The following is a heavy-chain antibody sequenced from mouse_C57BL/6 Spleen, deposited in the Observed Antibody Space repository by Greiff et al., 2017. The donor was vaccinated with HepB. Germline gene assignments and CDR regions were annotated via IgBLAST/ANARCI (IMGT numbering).Heavy chain of an antibody. D-gene: IGHD2-5*01. CDR1: GYTFTDYY. J-gene: IGHJ4*01. CDR2: INPNNGGT. Sequence: VQLQQSGPELVKPGASVKISCKASGYTFTDYYMNWVKQSHGKSLEWIGDINPNNGGTSYNQKFKGKATLTVDKSSSTAYMELRSLTSEDSAVYYCAREDSNYVYCAMDYWGQGTSVTVSS. V-gene: IGHV1-26*01. CDR3: AREDSNYVYCAMDY.